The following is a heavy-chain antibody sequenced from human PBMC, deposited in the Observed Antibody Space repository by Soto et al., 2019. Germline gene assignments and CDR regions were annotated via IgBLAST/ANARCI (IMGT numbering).Heavy chain of an antibody. V-gene: IGHV1-8*01. D-gene: IGHD3-3*01. CDR3: ARVDFWSDYRGV. CDR1: GYTFTSYD. Sequence: QVQLVQSGAEVKKPGASVKVSCKASGYTFTSYDINWERQATGQGLEWMGWMNPNSGNTDYAQQFQGRVTMTRNTSISTAYVELSSLRSEDTAVYYCARVDFWSDYRGVWGQGTTVTVSS. CDR2: MNPNSGNT. J-gene: IGHJ6*02.